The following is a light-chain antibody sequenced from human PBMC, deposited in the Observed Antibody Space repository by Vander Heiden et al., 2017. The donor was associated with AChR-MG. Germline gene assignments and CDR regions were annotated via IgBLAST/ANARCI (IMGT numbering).Light chain of an antibody. J-gene: IGKJ1*01. CDR1: QSISSW. V-gene: IGKV1-5*01. CDR2: DAS. CDR3: QAGT. Sequence: DIQMTQSPSTLSASVGDRVTITCRASQSISSWLAWYQQKPGKAPKLLIYDASSLESGVPSRFSGSGSGTEFTLTISSLQPDDFATYYCQAGTFGHGTKVEIK.